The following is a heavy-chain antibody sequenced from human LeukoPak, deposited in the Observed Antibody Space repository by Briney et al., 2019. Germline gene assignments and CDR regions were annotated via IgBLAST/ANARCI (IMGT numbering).Heavy chain of an antibody. J-gene: IGHJ4*02. Sequence: GRSLRLSCAASGFTFSSYAMHWVRQAPGKGLEWVAVISYDGSNKYYADSVKGRFTISRDNSKNTLYLQMNSLRAEGTAVYYCARSPYSSGWQSDYWGQGTLVTVSS. CDR1: GFTFSSYA. V-gene: IGHV3-30-3*01. CDR2: ISYDGSNK. D-gene: IGHD6-19*01. CDR3: ARSPYSSGWQSDY.